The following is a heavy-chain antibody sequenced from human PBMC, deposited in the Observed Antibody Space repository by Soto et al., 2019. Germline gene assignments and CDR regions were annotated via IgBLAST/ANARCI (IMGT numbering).Heavy chain of an antibody. J-gene: IGHJ6*02. CDR3: AREGYRKYSYYGMDV. Sequence: EVQLVESGGGLVQPGGSLRLSCAASGFTFSSYWMSWVRQAPGKGREWVANIKQDGSEKYYVDSVKVRFTIARENAKNSLYLQMNSLRAEDTAVYYCAREGYRKYSYYGMDVWGQGTTVTVSS. D-gene: IGHD5-18*01. CDR1: GFTFSSYW. CDR2: IKQDGSEK. V-gene: IGHV3-7*01.